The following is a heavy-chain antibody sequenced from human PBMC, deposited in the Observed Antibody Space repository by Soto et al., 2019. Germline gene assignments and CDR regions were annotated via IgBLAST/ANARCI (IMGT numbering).Heavy chain of an antibody. CDR2: ISGYDGNT. CDR3: AIHNSQWPNWFDP. V-gene: IGHV1-18*01. J-gene: IGHJ5*02. CDR1: GYTFTSYG. Sequence: GSVKVSCKASGYTFTSYGISWGRQAPGEGPEWVGWISGYDGNTDYAHKFRGRVTMTTGTSTNTAYMDLRSLRSDDTAVYYCAIHNSQWPNWFDPWCQGTPLTVSS. D-gene: IGHD2-21*01.